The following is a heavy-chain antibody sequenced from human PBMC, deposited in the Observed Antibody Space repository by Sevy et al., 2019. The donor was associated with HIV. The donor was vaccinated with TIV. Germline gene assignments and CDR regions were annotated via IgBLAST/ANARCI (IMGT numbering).Heavy chain of an antibody. CDR3: ARVPSFYGSGSYYREYYFDS. J-gene: IGHJ4*02. CDR1: GGSFNGYF. D-gene: IGHD3-10*01. Sequence: SETLSLTCAVYGGSFNGYFWSWIRHSPGKGLEWIGENNDVGSTRYNPSLKSRVTISVDTSKNQFSLKLTSVTAADTAVYFCARVPSFYGSGSYYREYYFDSWGQGTLVTVSS. V-gene: IGHV4-34*01. CDR2: NNDVGST.